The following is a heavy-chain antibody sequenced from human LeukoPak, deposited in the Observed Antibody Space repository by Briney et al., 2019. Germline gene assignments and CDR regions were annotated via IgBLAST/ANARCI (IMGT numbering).Heavy chain of an antibody. Sequence: SETLSLTCTVSCGSLSLNNYYWGWIRQPPGKGLEWIGSIYYSGSSYYNPSLKSRVTISVDTSKNQFSLKLSSVTAADTAVYYCARQFYYYYYMDVWGKGTTVTVSS. CDR1: CGSLSLNNYY. J-gene: IGHJ6*03. CDR3: ARQFYYYYYMDV. V-gene: IGHV4-39*01. CDR2: IYYSGSS.